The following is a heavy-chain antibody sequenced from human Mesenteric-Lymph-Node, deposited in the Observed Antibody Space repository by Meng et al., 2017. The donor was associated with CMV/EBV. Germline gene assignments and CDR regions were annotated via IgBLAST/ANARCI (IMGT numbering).Heavy chain of an antibody. D-gene: IGHD3-16*01. J-gene: IGHJ4*02. CDR2: ISYDGRSK. CDR3: ARQWDYGYNSLDS. V-gene: IGHV3-30*14. CDR1: GFTFSNYA. Sequence: GESLKISCAASGFTFSNYAMHWVRQAPGKGLEWVAVISYDGRSKYYADSVKGRFTISRRNAQNSLYLQMNTLRAGDTAIYYCARQWDYGYNSLDSWGQGTLVTVS.